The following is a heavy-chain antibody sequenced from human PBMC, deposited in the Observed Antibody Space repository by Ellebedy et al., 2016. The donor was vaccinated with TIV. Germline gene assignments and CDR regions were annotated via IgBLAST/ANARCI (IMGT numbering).Heavy chain of an antibody. V-gene: IGHV3-33*01. CDR1: GFTFSSYG. J-gene: IGHJ6*02. CDR3: AREPMVRGVIRRGYAMDV. Sequence: GESLKISXAAFGFTFSSYGMHWVRQAPGKGLEWVAVIWYDGSNKYYADSVKGRFTISGDNSKNTLYLQMNSLRAEDTAVYYCAREPMVRGVIRRGYAMDVWGQGTTVTVSS. CDR2: IWYDGSNK. D-gene: IGHD3-10*01.